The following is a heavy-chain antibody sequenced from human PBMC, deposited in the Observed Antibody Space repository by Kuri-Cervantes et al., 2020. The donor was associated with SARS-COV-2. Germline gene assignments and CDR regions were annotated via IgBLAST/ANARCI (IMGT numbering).Heavy chain of an antibody. CDR1: GYTFTGYY. CDR2: INPNSGGT. CDR3: ARSLAAAGTSDFDY. V-gene: IGHV1-2*02. D-gene: IGHD6-13*01. J-gene: IGHJ4*02. Sequence: ASVKVSCKASGYTFTGYYMHWVRQAPGQGLEWMGWINPNSGGTNYAQKFQGRATMTTDTSTSTAYMELRSLRSDDTAVYYCARSLAAAGTSDFDYWGQGTLVTVSS.